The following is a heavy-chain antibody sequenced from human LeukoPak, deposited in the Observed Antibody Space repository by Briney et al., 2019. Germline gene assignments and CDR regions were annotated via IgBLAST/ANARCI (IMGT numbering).Heavy chain of an antibody. CDR3: ASDIVATIGDY. Sequence: GGSLRLPCAASGFTFSSYSMNWVRQAPGRGLEWVSSISSSSSYIYYADSVKGRFTISRDNAKNSLYLQMNSLRAEDTAVYYCASDIVATIGDYWGQGTLVTVSS. CDR2: ISSSSSYI. D-gene: IGHD5-12*01. CDR1: GFTFSSYS. V-gene: IGHV3-21*01. J-gene: IGHJ4*02.